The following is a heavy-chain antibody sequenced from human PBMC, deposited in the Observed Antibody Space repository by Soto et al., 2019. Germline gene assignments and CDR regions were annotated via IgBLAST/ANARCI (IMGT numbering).Heavy chain of an antibody. CDR1: GGSISSGGYS. D-gene: IGHD5-12*01. CDR3: AAGGGLPRYY. V-gene: IGHV4-30-2*01. Sequence: QLQLQESGSGLVKPSQTLSLTCAVSGGSISSGGYSWSWIRQPPGKGLEWIGYIYHSGSTYYNPSPQRRVTIAADRDKHQFSLKLSSVTAADTAVYYCAAGGGLPRYYWGQGTLVTVSS. CDR2: IYHSGST. J-gene: IGHJ4*02.